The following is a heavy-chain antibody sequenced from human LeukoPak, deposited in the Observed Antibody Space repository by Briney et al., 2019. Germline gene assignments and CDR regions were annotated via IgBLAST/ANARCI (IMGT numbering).Heavy chain of an antibody. J-gene: IGHJ4*02. Sequence: GGSLRLSCAASGFTFTTYSMNWVRQAPGKGLEWISYISSSSGTIYYVDSVKGRFTISRDNAKNSLYLQMNSLRHEDTAVYYCARDLYGDYTFDYWGQGTLITVSS. CDR2: ISSSSGTI. V-gene: IGHV3-48*02. CDR3: ARDLYGDYTFDY. D-gene: IGHD4-17*01. CDR1: GFTFTTYS.